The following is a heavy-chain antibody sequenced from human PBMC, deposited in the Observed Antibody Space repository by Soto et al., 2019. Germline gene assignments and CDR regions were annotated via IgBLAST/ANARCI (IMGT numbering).Heavy chain of an antibody. J-gene: IGHJ6*02. CDR3: AKDRGGLRPYYYYGMDV. V-gene: IGHV3-30*18. Sequence: GGSLRLSCAASGFTFSSYGMHWVRQAPGKGLEWVAVISYDGSNKYYADSVKGRFTISRDNSKNTLYLQMNSLRAEDTAVYYCAKDRGGLRPYYYYGMDVWGQGTTVTVS. D-gene: IGHD4-17*01. CDR2: ISYDGSNK. CDR1: GFTFSSYG.